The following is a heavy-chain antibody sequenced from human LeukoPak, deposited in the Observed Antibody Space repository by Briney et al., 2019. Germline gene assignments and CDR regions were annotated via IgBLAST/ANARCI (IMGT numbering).Heavy chain of an antibody. CDR1: GFTFSSYS. Sequence: PGGSLRLSCAASGFTFSSYSMNWVRQAPGKGLEWVSVIYSGGSTYYADSVKGRFTISRDNSKNTLYLQMNSLRAEDTAVYYCASTPYYDILTGYYSAFDIWGQGTMVTVSS. J-gene: IGHJ3*02. V-gene: IGHV3-53*01. D-gene: IGHD3-9*01. CDR2: IYSGGST. CDR3: ASTPYYDILTGYYSAFDI.